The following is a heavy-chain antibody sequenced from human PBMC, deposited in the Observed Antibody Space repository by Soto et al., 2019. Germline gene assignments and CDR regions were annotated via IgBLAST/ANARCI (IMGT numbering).Heavy chain of an antibody. CDR3: AAYSHKGY. CDR2: IYSGGST. CDR1: GFTVSNNY. Sequence: EEQLVESGGGLVQPGGTLRLSCAASGFTVSNNYMSWVRQAPGKGLEWDSLIYSGGSTYYADSVKGRFTISRDSSKNTLYLQMNSLRAEDTAMYYCAAYSHKGYWGQGTLVTVSS. V-gene: IGHV3-66*01. J-gene: IGHJ4*02. D-gene: IGHD3-16*01.